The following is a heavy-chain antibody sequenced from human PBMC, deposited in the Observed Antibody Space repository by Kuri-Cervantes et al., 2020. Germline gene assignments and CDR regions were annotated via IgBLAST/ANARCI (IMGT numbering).Heavy chain of an antibody. V-gene: IGHV3-23*01. CDR3: ARTYCSGTICYSVDY. CDR2: ISASGGAT. CDR1: GFTFSSYA. D-gene: IGHD2-2*01. Sequence: GESLKISCAASGFTFSSYAMSWVRLAPGRGLEWVSSISASGGATYHADSVKGRFSISRDNSKNTLYLQMSSLRAEDTALYYCARTYCSGTICYSVDYWGQGTLVTVSS. J-gene: IGHJ4*02.